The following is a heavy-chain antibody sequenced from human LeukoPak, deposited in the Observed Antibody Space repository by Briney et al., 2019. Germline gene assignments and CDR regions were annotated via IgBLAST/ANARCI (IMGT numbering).Heavy chain of an antibody. D-gene: IGHD2-2*01. V-gene: IGHV4-61*02. Sequence: PSETLSLTCTVSGGSISSGSYYWSWIRQPAGKGLEWIGRIYTSGSTNYNPSLKSRVTMSVDTSKNQFSLKLSSVTAADTAVYYCARAEGYCSSTSCYRGPYNWFDPWGQGTLATVSS. CDR1: GGSISSGSYY. CDR3: ARAEGYCSSTSCYRGPYNWFDP. CDR2: IYTSGST. J-gene: IGHJ5*02.